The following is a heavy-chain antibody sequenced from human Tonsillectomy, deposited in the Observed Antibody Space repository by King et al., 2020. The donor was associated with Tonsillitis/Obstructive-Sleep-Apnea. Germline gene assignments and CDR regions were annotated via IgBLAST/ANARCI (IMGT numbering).Heavy chain of an antibody. CDR3: ARAYSSSWSFDY. CDR1: GGSISSYY. V-gene: IGHV4-59*01. Sequence: VQLQESGPGLVKPSETLSLTCTVSGGSISSYYWSWIRQPPGKGLEWIGYIYYSGSTNYNPPLKSRVTISVDTSKNQFSLKLSSVTAADTAVYYCARAYSSSWSFDYWGQGTLVTVSS. CDR2: IYYSGST. D-gene: IGHD6-13*01. J-gene: IGHJ4*02.